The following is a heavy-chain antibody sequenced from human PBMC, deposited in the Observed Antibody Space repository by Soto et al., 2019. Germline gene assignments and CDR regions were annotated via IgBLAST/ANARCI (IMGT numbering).Heavy chain of an antibody. J-gene: IGHJ5*02. CDR1: GITFSTYA. CDR3: ARDSPPDP. CDR2: INAGNGNT. Sequence: ASVKVSCKASGITFSTYAIHWVRQAPGQRLEWMGWINAGNGNTRYSQKFQGRVTLTRDTSASTAYMDLSSLRSEDTAVYYCARDSPPDPWGQGTLVT. V-gene: IGHV1-3*01.